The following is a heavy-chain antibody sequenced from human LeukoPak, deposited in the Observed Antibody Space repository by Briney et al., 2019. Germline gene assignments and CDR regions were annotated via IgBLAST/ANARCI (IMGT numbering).Heavy chain of an antibody. D-gene: IGHD3-9*01. CDR2: ISGSGGNT. V-gene: IGHV3-23*01. CDR1: GFTFSSYA. CDR3: AKGIDILTAYLDY. J-gene: IGHJ4*02. Sequence: PGGSLRLSCAASGFTFSSYAMSWFRQAPGKGLEWVSHISGSGGNTYYADSVEGRFTISRDNSKNTVYLQMNSLRTEDTAVYYCAKGIDILTAYLDYWGQGTLVTVSS.